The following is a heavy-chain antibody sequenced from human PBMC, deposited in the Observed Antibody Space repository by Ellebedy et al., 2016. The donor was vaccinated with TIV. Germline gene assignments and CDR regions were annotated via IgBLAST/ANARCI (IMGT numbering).Heavy chain of an antibody. V-gene: IGHV3-23*01. CDR3: ATARGYSGYTFDY. J-gene: IGHJ4*02. Sequence: DSVRGRFTIARDDSKNTLYLQMNSLRDEDTAVYYCATARGYSGYTFDYWGQGTLVTVSS. D-gene: IGHD5-12*01.